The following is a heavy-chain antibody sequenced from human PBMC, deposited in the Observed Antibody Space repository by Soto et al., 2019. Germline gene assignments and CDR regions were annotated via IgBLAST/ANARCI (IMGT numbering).Heavy chain of an antibody. CDR3: ARRGSGSYYDY. V-gene: IGHV3-23*01. CDR1: GFTFSNYA. Sequence: EVQLLESGGGLVQPGGSLRLSCAASGFTFSNYAMNWVRQAPGKGLEWVSVISGSGDITYYADSVKGRFTISRDNSKNTLYLQMNSLRAEDTAIYYCARRGSGSYYDYWGQGTLVTVSS. J-gene: IGHJ4*02. D-gene: IGHD1-26*01. CDR2: ISGSGDIT.